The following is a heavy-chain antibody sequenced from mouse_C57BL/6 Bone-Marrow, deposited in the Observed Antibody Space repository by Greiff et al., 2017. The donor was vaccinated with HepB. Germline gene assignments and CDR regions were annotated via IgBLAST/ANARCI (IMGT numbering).Heavy chain of an antibody. CDR2: IYPGGGYT. CDR3: ARRMKDYDYGGAMDY. D-gene: IGHD2-4*01. CDR1: GYTFTNYW. V-gene: IGHV1-63*01. Sequence: LVESGAELVRPGTSVKMSCKASGYTFTNYWIGWAKQRPGHGLEWIGDIYPGGGYTNYNEKFKGKATLTADKSSSTAYMQFSSLTSEDSAIYYCARRMKDYDYGGAMDYWGQGTSVTVSS. J-gene: IGHJ4*01.